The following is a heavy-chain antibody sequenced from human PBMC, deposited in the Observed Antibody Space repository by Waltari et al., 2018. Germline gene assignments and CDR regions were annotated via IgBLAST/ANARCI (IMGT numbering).Heavy chain of an antibody. CDR2: IYYSGST. CDR3: ARARYFDWLLDY. V-gene: IGHV4-39*07. D-gene: IGHD3-9*01. CDR1: GGSISSSSYY. Sequence: QLQLQESGPGLVKPSETLSLTCTVSGGSISSSSYYWGWIRQPPGKGLEWIGSIYYSGSTYYNPSLKSRVTISVDTSKNQFSLKLSSVTAADTAVYYCARARYFDWLLDYWGQGTLVTVSS. J-gene: IGHJ4*02.